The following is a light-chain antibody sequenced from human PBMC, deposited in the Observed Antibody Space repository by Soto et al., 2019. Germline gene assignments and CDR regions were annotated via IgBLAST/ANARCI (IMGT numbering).Light chain of an antibody. CDR2: GAS. CDR3: QEYKKWPLA. V-gene: IGKV3-15*01. CDR1: ESVSSN. Sequence: IVMMQSPATLSVSPGESATLFCRASESVSSNLAWYQQKPGQAPRLLIYGASTRATGGPARFSGSGSGTEFALSISSLQSEDFAVYYCQEYKKWPLAFGQGNKVEIK. J-gene: IGKJ1*01.